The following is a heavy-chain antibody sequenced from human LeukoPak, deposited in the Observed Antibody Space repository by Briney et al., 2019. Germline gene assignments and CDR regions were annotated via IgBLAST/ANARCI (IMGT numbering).Heavy chain of an antibody. CDR3: ARVPAAAVGYYYYMDV. CDR1: GGTFSSYA. CDR2: IIPIFGTA. V-gene: IGHV1-69*05. D-gene: IGHD6-13*01. Sequence: ASVKVSCKASGGTFSSYAISWVRQAPGQGLEWMGGIIPIFGTANYAQKFQGRVTITTDESTSTAYMELSSLRSEDTAVYYCARVPAAAVGYYYYMDVWGKGTTVTVSS. J-gene: IGHJ6*03.